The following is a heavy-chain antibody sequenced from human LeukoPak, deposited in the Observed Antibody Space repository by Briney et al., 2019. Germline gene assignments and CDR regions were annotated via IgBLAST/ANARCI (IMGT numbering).Heavy chain of an antibody. CDR2: INPNSGGT. J-gene: IGHJ4*02. Sequence: EASVKVSCKASGYTFTDYYLHWVRQAPGQGLEWVGWINPNSGGTNYAQKFQGRVTMTRDTSISTAYMELSRLRSDDTAVYYCASFCSSTSCYGPDYWGQGTLVTVSS. CDR3: ASFCSSTSCYGPDY. D-gene: IGHD2-2*01. V-gene: IGHV1-2*02. CDR1: GYTFTDYY.